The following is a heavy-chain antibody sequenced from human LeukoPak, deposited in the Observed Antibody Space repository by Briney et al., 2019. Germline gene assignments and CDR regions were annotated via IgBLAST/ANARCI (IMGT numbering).Heavy chain of an antibody. V-gene: IGHV1-2*02. J-gene: IGHJ4*02. CDR1: GYTFIDYF. CDR2: SNPYNGGT. CDR3: ARSQYSFGWNGHKDY. D-gene: IGHD1-1*01. Sequence: ASVKVSCKASGYTFIDYFMHWVRQAPGQGLEWVGWSNPYNGGTKYTQKFQGRVTMTMDTSINTAYMELGRLSSDDTAVYYCARSQYSFGWNGHKDYWGQGTLVTVSS.